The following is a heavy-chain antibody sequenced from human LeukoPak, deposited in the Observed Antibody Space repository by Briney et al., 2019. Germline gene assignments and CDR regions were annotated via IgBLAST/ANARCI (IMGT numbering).Heavy chain of an antibody. J-gene: IGHJ6*03. V-gene: IGHV1-46*01. Sequence: ASVKVSCKASGYTFTSDGMSWVRQAPGQGLERMGIINPSGGSTSYAQKFQGRVTMTRDTSTSTVYMELSSLRAEDTAIYYCAKNGDRGAYCSGGSCYPYYYQYIDVWGKGTTVTISS. CDR2: INPSGGST. D-gene: IGHD2-15*01. CDR1: GYTFTSDG. CDR3: AKNGDRGAYCSGGSCYPYYYQYIDV.